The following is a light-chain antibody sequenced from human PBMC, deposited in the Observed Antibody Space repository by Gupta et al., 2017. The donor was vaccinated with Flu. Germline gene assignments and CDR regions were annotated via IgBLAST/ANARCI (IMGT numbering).Light chain of an antibody. CDR3: QQRREFT. CDR2: DAS. V-gene: IGKV3-11*01. Sequence: SPGERATLSCRASQSVSSYLAWYQQKPGQAPRLLIYDASNRATGIPARFSGSGSGADFTLTISSLEPEDFAVYYCQQRREFTFGPGTKVDIK. J-gene: IGKJ3*01. CDR1: QSVSSY.